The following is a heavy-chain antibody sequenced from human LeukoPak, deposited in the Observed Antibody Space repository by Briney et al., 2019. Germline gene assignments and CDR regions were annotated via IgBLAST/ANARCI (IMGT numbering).Heavy chain of an antibody. Sequence: GSLRLSCAASGIAVSNNYMNWVRQAPGKGLEWVGRIKSKTDGGTTDYAAPVKGRFTISRDDSKNTLYLQMNSLKTEDTAVYYCTTAHPYYYGSGSYWIEFNFDYWGQGTLVTVSS. D-gene: IGHD3-10*01. CDR1: GIAVSNNY. CDR2: IKSKTDGGTT. V-gene: IGHV3-15*01. CDR3: TTAHPYYYGSGSYWIEFNFDY. J-gene: IGHJ4*02.